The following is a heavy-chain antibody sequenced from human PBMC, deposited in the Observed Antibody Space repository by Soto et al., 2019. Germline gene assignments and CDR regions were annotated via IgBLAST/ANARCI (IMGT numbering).Heavy chain of an antibody. Sequence: SETLSLTCTVSGGSISSSSYYWGWIRQPPGKGLEWIGSIYYSGSTYYNPSLKSRVTISVDTSKNQFSLKLSSVTAADTAVYYCARLYYYDSSGYSPWGQGTLVTVSS. D-gene: IGHD3-22*01. CDR2: IYYSGST. V-gene: IGHV4-39*01. J-gene: IGHJ5*02. CDR1: GGSISSSSYY. CDR3: ARLYYYDSSGYSP.